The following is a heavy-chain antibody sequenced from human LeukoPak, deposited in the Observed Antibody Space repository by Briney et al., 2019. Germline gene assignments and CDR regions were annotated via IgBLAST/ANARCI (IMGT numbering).Heavy chain of an antibody. Sequence: GASVKVSCKASGGTFSSYAISWVRQAPGQGLEWMGGIIPIFGTANYAQKFQGRVTITADESTSTAYMELSSLRSEDTAVYYCASPYRRDIVVVPAAIYYFDYWGQGTLVTVSS. CDR2: IIPIFGTA. CDR1: GGTFSSYA. CDR3: ASPYRRDIVVVPAAIYYFDY. V-gene: IGHV1-69*13. D-gene: IGHD2-2*01. J-gene: IGHJ4*02.